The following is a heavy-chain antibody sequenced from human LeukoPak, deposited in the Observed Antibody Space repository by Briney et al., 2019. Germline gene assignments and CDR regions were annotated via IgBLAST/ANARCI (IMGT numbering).Heavy chain of an antibody. CDR2: ISNNGNT. J-gene: IGHJ3*02. Sequence: PSETLSLTCTVSGGSISSGAYYWSWIRQLPGEGLVWIGYISNNGNTYYTPSLKSRVTISVDTSKSQFSLKLSSVTAADTAVYYCARGYGSGSPDAFDIWGQGTMVTVSS. V-gene: IGHV4-31*03. CDR3: ARGYGSGSPDAFDI. D-gene: IGHD3-10*01. CDR1: GGSISSGAYY.